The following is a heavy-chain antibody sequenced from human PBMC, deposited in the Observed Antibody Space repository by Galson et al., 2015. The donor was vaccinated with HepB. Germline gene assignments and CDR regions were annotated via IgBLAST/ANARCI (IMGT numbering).Heavy chain of an antibody. D-gene: IGHD6-19*01. Sequence: SLRLSCAASGFTFSNYAMGWVRQAPGKGLEWLSGISGSGGNTYYADSVKGRFTISRDNSKNTLYLQMNSLRAKDTAVYYCAKVSPSGWYSDWFGPRGQGTLVTVSS. CDR1: GFTFSNYA. CDR2: ISGSGGNT. V-gene: IGHV3-23*01. J-gene: IGHJ5*02. CDR3: AKVSPSGWYSDWFGP.